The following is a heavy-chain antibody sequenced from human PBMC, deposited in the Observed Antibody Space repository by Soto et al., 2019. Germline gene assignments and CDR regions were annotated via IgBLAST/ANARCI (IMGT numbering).Heavy chain of an antibody. D-gene: IGHD3-22*01. V-gene: IGHV3-23*01. J-gene: IGHJ6*02. Sequence: GGSLRLSCAASGFTFSSYAMSWVRQAPGEGLEWVSAISGSGGSTYYADSVKGRFTISRDNSKNTLYLQMNSLRAEDTAVYYCAKVYDSSGYRYGMDVWGQGTTVTVSS. CDR1: GFTFSSYA. CDR3: AKVYDSSGYRYGMDV. CDR2: ISGSGGST.